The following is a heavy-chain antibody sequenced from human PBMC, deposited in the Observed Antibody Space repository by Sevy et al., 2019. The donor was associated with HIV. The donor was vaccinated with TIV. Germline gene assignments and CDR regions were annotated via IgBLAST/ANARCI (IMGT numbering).Heavy chain of an antibody. J-gene: IGHJ4*02. CDR3: VGRPYSSAYSWSYHFDY. CDR1: GFTFSDYY. CDR2: ISGSSSAI. Sequence: GESLKISCAASGFTFSDYYMSWIRQAPGKGLEWISYISGSSSAIVYADSVKGRFAISRNNAKNSLYLHMDNLRAEDTAVYFCVGRPYSSAYSWSYHFDYWDQGTLVTVSS. V-gene: IGHV3-11*01. D-gene: IGHD3-16*01.